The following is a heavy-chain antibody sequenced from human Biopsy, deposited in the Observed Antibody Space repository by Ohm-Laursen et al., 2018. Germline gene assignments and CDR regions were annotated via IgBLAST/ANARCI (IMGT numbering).Heavy chain of an antibody. CDR3: ARIPIPIFSAALVYRHRRHLQGLDV. J-gene: IGHJ6*02. CDR2: IDLDDAK. CDR1: GFSLNTRGMS. Sequence: TQTLTLTCTLSGFSLNTRGMSVTWIRQPPGKALEWLARIDLDDAKFYSASLKSRLTISKGTSGNHVVLTLSDVDPVDTGTYYCARIPIPIFSAALVYRHRRHLQGLDVWGQGTTVTVSS. V-gene: IGHV2-70*16. D-gene: IGHD2-21*01.